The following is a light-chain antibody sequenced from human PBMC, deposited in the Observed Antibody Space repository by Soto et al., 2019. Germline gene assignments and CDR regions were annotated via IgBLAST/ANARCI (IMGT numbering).Light chain of an antibody. Sequence: DVQMTQSPSTLSASVGDRVTITCRASPSISTYLNWYHQKPGKAPKLLIYAASSLQSGVPSRFSGSGSGTDFALTISSLQPEDFATYYCQQYNSYPWTFGQGTKVDI. V-gene: IGKV1-39*01. CDR3: QQYNSYPWT. J-gene: IGKJ1*01. CDR1: PSISTY. CDR2: AAS.